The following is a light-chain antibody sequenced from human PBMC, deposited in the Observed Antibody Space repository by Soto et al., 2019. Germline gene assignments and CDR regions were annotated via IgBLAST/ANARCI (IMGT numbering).Light chain of an antibody. J-gene: IGLJ2*01. CDR1: SSDVGGYNF. CDR2: EVS. Sequence: QSVLTQPASVSGSPGQSITISCTGTSSDVGGYNFLSWYQQYPDKAPKLIIYEVSNRPSGVSNRFSGAKSGNTASLTISGLQADDGADYYCSSYTRSSALVFGGGTKVTVL. CDR3: SSYTRSSALV. V-gene: IGLV2-14*01.